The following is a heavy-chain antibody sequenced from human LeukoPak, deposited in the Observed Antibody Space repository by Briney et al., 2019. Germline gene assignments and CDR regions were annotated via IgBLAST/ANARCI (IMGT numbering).Heavy chain of an antibody. V-gene: IGHV4-59*08. Sequence: PSETLSLTCTVSGASVSSYYWSWIRQPPGKGLEWIAYTYYSGSTKYNPSLQSRVTISLDTSKNQFSLKLTSVTAADTAVYYCARRRSGSSSEFDPWGQGTLVTVSS. CDR2: TYYSGST. J-gene: IGHJ5*02. CDR1: GASVSSYY. D-gene: IGHD6-6*01. CDR3: ARRRSGSSSEFDP.